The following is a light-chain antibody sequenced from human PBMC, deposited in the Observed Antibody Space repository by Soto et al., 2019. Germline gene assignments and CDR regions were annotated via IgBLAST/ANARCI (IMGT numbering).Light chain of an antibody. Sequence: DIQMTQSPSTLSAPVGDRVTITCRASQSIGTSLAWYQQKPGKAPHLLIYKASTLESGVPSRFSGSGSGTQFTLTISTLEPDDFATYYCQQYNTYSTFGQGTKVEIK. CDR1: QSIGTS. CDR2: KAS. CDR3: QQYNTYST. V-gene: IGKV1-5*03. J-gene: IGKJ1*01.